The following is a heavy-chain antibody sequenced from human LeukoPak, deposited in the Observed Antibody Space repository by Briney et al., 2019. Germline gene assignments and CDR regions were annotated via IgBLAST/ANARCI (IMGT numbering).Heavy chain of an antibody. V-gene: IGHV1-18*01. CDR1: GYTFTSYG. CDR2: ISAYNGNT. Sequence: GASVKVSCKASGYTFTSYGISWVRQAPGQGLEWMGWISAYNGNTNYAQKLQGRVTMTTDTSTSTAYMELRSLRSDDTAVYYCARVSRYSGSNKGYFDYWGQGTLVTVSS. D-gene: IGHD1-26*01. CDR3: ARVSRYSGSNKGYFDY. J-gene: IGHJ4*02.